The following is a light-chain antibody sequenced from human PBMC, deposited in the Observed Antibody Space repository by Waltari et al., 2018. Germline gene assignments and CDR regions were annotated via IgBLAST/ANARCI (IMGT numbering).Light chain of an antibody. CDR1: QSVGTY. Sequence: EIVLTQSPAILSFSPGERATLSCRTSQSVGTYLAWYHQRPGQSPRLLIYDESYRATGIPARFSGSGSETDFTLTISSLQPEDFAVYYCQQRRNWPLTFGGGTRVEI. CDR2: DES. J-gene: IGKJ4*01. V-gene: IGKV3-11*01. CDR3: QQRRNWPLT.